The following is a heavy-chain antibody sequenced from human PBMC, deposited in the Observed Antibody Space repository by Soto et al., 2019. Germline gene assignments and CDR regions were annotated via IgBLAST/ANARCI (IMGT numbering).Heavy chain of an antibody. CDR3: ASGSLAAAGYYYYYMDV. V-gene: IGHV4-39*01. D-gene: IGHD6-13*01. J-gene: IGHJ6*03. CDR1: GDSVSSSNYY. CDR2: ILHGGNT. Sequence: SETLSLTCTVSGDSVSSSNYYWGWIRHPPGRGLEWIGSILHGGNTYYNPSLKSRVTISVDTSKNQFSLKLSSVTAADTAVYYCASGSLAAAGYYYYYMDVWGKGTTVTVSS.